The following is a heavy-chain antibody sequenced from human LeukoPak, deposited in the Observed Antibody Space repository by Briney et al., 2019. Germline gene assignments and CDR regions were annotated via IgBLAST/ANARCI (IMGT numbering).Heavy chain of an antibody. CDR3: AKGSGYNLYFDH. CDR2: ISGSSEGT. J-gene: IGHJ5*02. Sequence: GGSLRLSCAASGFTFSTYAMNWVRQAPGKGLEWVSTISGSSEGTYYADSVKGRFTISRDSSKDTVYLQMDSLRAEDTAVYYCAKGSGYNLYFDHWGQGALVTVSS. V-gene: IGHV3-23*01. D-gene: IGHD6-25*01. CDR1: GFTFSTYA.